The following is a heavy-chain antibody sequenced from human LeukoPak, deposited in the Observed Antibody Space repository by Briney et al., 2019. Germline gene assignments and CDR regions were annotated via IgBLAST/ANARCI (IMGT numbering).Heavy chain of an antibody. CDR3: ATSRAVAGLGASGYFDY. Sequence: ASVKVSCKVSGYTLTELSVHWERQAPGKGLEWMGGFDPEDGETIYAQKFQGRVTMTEDTSTDTAYMELSSLRSEDTAVYYCATSRAVAGLGASGYFDYWGQGTLVTVSS. D-gene: IGHD6-19*01. CDR1: GYTLTELS. J-gene: IGHJ4*02. CDR2: FDPEDGET. V-gene: IGHV1-24*01.